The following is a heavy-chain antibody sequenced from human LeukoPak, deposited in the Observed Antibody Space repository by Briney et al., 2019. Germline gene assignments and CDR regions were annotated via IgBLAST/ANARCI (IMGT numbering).Heavy chain of an antibody. CDR3: ARRMGVPNNWFDP. Sequence: PGGSLRLSCAASGFTFSSHWMHWVRQAPGKGLVWVSRINSDGSSISYADSVKGRFTISRDNAKNSLYLQMNSLRAEDTAVYYCARRMGVPNNWFDPWGQGTLVTVSS. V-gene: IGHV3-74*01. CDR1: GFTFSSHW. D-gene: IGHD2-2*01. J-gene: IGHJ5*02. CDR2: INSDGSSI.